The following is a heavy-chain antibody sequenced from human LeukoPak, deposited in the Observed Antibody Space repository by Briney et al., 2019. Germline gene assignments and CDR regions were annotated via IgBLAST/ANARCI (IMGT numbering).Heavy chain of an antibody. D-gene: IGHD1-26*01. CDR1: GGSISSYY. CDR3: ARESGSYYEAHDAFDI. CDR2: IYYSGST. Sequence: SETLSLTCTVSGGSISSYYWSWIRQPPGKGLEWIGYIYYSGSTNYNPSLKSRVTISVDTSKNHFSLKLSSVTAADTAVYYCARESGSYYEAHDAFDIWGQGTMVTVSS. J-gene: IGHJ3*02. V-gene: IGHV4-59*08.